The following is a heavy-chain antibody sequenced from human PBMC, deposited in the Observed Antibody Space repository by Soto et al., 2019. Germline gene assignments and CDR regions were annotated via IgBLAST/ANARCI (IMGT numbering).Heavy chain of an antibody. CDR1: GFTFSTYS. CDR3: ARERGSGWTFDY. V-gene: IGHV3-48*01. CDR2: ISSSSTI. D-gene: IGHD6-19*01. Sequence: EVQLVESGGDLVQPGGSLRLSCAASGFTFSTYSVNWVRQAPGKGLEWVSSISSSSTIYYADSVKGRFTISRDNAQNSLYLQMHSLRAEDTAVYYCARERGSGWTFDYWGQGTLVTVSS. J-gene: IGHJ4*02.